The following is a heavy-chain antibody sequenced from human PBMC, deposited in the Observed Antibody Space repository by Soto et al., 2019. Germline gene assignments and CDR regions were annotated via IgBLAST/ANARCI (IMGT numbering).Heavy chain of an antibody. J-gene: IGHJ3*02. D-gene: IGHD3-22*01. V-gene: IGHV3-23*01. CDR2: ISGSGYNT. CDR1: GFTFSTYG. CDR3: VKQLLSLIVVADAVDI. Sequence: EVQLLESGGTVVQPGGSLRLSCAASGFTFSTYGVSWVRQAPGKGLEWVSSISGSGYNTFYADSVKGRFTISRDNSNNPGHLLMNNLRADDTALYYCVKQLLSLIVVADAVDIWGQGTMVTVSS.